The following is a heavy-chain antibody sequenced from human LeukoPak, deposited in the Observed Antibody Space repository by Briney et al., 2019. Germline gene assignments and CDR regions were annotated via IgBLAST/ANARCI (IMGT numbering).Heavy chain of an antibody. CDR1: GFTFSSYE. J-gene: IGHJ3*02. Sequence: GGSLRLSCAASGFTFSSYEMNWVRQAPGKGLEWVSYISSSGRTIYYADSVKGRFTMSRDNAKNSLYLQMNSLRAEDTAVYYCARPVVAATTPDTFDIWGQGTMVAVSS. V-gene: IGHV3-48*03. D-gene: IGHD2-15*01. CDR2: ISSSGRTI. CDR3: ARPVVAATTPDTFDI.